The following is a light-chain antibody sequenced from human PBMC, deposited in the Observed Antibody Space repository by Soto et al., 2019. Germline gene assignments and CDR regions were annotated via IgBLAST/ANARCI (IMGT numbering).Light chain of an antibody. V-gene: IGKV1-5*03. CDR2: KAS. CDR1: QSINNW. CDR3: QQYNTYLWT. Sequence: DIQMTQSPSTLSASVGDRVTITCRASQSINNWLAWYQQKPGKAPKLLIYKASSVDSGVPSRFSGSGSGTEFTLTISCLQPDDFATYYCQQYNTYLWTFGQGTKVEIK. J-gene: IGKJ1*01.